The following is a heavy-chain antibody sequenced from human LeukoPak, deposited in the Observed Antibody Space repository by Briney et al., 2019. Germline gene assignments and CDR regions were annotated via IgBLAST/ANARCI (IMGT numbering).Heavy chain of an antibody. CDR1: GFTFSNAW. CDR2: IKSKTDGGTT. J-gene: IGHJ4*02. CDR3: IVLMVYAGGLGTDY. D-gene: IGHD2-8*01. V-gene: IGHV3-15*01. Sequence: SGGSLRLSCAASGFTFSNAWMSWVRQAPGKGLEWVGRIKSKTDGGTTDYAAPVKGRFTISRDDSKNTLYLQMNSLKTEDTAVYYCIVLMVYAGGLGTDYWGQGTLVTVSS.